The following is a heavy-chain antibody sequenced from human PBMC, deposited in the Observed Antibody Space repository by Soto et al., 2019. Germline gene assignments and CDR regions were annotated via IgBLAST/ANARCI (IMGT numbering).Heavy chain of an antibody. J-gene: IGHJ6*02. Sequence: SETLSLTCTVSGGSISSYCWSWIRQPPGKGLEWIGYIYYSGSTNYNPSLKSRVTISVDTSKNQFSLKLSSVTAADTAVYYCARVTVVTPGGYYYGMDVWGQGTTVTVSS. CDR2: IYYSGST. CDR3: ARVTVVTPGGYYYGMDV. D-gene: IGHD2-15*01. CDR1: GGSISSYC. V-gene: IGHV4-59*08.